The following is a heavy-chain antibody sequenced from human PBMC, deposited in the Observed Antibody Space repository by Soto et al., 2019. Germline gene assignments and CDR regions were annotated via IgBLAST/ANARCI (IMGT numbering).Heavy chain of an antibody. J-gene: IGHJ6*03. CDR2: IKQDGSEK. V-gene: IGHV3-7*01. D-gene: IGHD6-13*01. CDR1: GFTFSSYW. CDR3: ARVLSSSWGALYYMDV. Sequence: EVQLVESGGGLVQPGGSLRLSCAASGFTFSSYWMSWVRQAPGKGLEWVANIKQDGSEKYYVDSVKGRFTISRDNAKNSLYLQMNSLRAEDTAVYYCARVLSSSWGALYYMDVWGKGTTVTVSS.